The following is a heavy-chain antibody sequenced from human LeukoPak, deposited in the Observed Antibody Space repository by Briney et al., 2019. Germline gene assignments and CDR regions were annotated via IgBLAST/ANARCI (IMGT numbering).Heavy chain of an antibody. Sequence: PGRSLRLSCAASGFTFSSCTMHWVRQAPGKGLEWVAIISYDGTNAYYADSVKGRFTISRDNSKNTLYLQMTGLRDEDTALYICATDPVEVVPGDWGQGTLVTVSS. D-gene: IGHD2-15*01. J-gene: IGHJ4*02. CDR3: ATDPVEVVPGD. V-gene: IGHV3-30*04. CDR2: ISYDGTNA. CDR1: GFTFSSCT.